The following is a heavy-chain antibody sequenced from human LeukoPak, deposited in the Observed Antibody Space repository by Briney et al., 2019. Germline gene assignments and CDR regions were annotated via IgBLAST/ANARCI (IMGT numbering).Heavy chain of an antibody. Sequence: GASVKVSCKASGGIFSSYAISWVRQAPGQGLEWMGGIIPIFGTANYAQKFQGRVTITADESTSTAYMELSSLRSEDTAVYYCARHYDFWSGYYTGWFDPWGQGTLVTVSS. D-gene: IGHD3-3*01. CDR3: ARHYDFWSGYYTGWFDP. J-gene: IGHJ5*02. V-gene: IGHV1-69*01. CDR1: GGIFSSYA. CDR2: IIPIFGTA.